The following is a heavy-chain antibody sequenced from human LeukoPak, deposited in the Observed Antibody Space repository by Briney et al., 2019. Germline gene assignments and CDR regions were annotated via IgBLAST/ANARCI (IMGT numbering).Heavy chain of an antibody. Sequence: GGSLRLSCAASGFTVSSNYMSWVRQAPGKGLEWVSVIYSGGSTYYADSVKGRFTISRDNSKNTLYLQMNSLRAEDTAVYYCARCSGGSCSYYFDYWGKGTLVTVSS. D-gene: IGHD2-15*01. CDR1: GFTVSSNY. J-gene: IGHJ4*02. V-gene: IGHV3-53*01. CDR2: IYSGGST. CDR3: ARCSGGSCSYYFDY.